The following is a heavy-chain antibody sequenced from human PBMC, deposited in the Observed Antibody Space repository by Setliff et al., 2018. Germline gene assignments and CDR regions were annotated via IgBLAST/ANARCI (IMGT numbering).Heavy chain of an antibody. CDR3: ARGRIGSTWTGDY. V-gene: IGHV1-2*02. D-gene: IGHD2-15*01. Sequence: ASVKVSCKASGYTFGAHYIHWVRQAPGQGFEWMGWINPNSGDTNYAQNFQGRVTMTRDTSINTVYMDLSGLTSDDTAIYYCARGRIGSTWTGDYWGQGTPVTVSS. CDR1: GYTFGAHY. CDR2: INPNSGDT. J-gene: IGHJ4*02.